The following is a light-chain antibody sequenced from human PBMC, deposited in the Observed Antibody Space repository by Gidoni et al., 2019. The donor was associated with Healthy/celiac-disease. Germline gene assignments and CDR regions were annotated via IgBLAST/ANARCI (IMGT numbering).Light chain of an antibody. CDR1: QSISSW. J-gene: IGKJ4*01. V-gene: IGKV1-5*03. Sequence: DIQMTPSPSTLSASVGDRVTITCRASQSISSWLAWYQQKPGKAPKPLIYKASSLESGVPSRFSGSGSGTEFTLTISSLQPDDFATYYCQQYNSYPFFGGGTKVEIK. CDR2: KAS. CDR3: QQYNSYPF.